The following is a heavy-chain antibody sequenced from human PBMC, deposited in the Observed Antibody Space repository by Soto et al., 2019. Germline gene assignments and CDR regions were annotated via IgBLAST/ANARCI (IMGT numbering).Heavy chain of an antibody. D-gene: IGHD5-18*01. Sequence: GGSLRLSCAASGFSFRGYAMHWVRQAPAKGLEWVAVIWYDGVNKYYADSMKGRFTISRDNSNNTLYVPMNSLKAEDTAVYYCVRDPYLPTAVRLASPHYWVPGTLVTVSS. CDR3: VRDPYLPTAVRLASPHY. CDR1: GFSFRGYA. V-gene: IGHV3-33*08. J-gene: IGHJ4*02. CDR2: IWYDGVNK.